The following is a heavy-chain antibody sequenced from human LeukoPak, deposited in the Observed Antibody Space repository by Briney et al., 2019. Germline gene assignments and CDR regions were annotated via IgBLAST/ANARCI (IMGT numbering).Heavy chain of an antibody. CDR2: IIPILGIA. Sequence: SVKVSCKASGGTFSSYTISWVRQAPGRGLEWMGRIIPILGIANYAQKFQGRVTITADKSTSTAYMELSSLRSEDTAVYYCARDGVVRPPDCSSTSCPYNYYYYGMDVWGQGTTVTVSS. CDR3: ARDGVVRPPDCSSTSCPYNYYYYGMDV. D-gene: IGHD2-2*01. V-gene: IGHV1-69*02. J-gene: IGHJ6*02. CDR1: GGTFSSYT.